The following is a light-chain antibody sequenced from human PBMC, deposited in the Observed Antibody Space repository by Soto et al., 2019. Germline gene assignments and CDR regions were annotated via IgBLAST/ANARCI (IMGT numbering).Light chain of an antibody. Sequence: DIQMTQSPSTLSASVGDRVTITCRASQSISDWLAWYQQKPGKAPKLLIYDISNLEIGVPSRFSGSGSGTEFTLTISGMQPDDFENYYCQQYNSYSFGQGTNVDIK. J-gene: IGKJ1*01. CDR1: QSISDW. V-gene: IGKV1-5*01. CDR2: DIS. CDR3: QQYNSYS.